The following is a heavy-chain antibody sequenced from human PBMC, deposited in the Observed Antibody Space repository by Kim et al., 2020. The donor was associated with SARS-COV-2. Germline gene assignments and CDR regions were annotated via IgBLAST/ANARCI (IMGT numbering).Heavy chain of an antibody. D-gene: IGHD2-2*01. CDR1: GGSFSGYY. CDR3: ARGSLDCSSTSCYDAFDI. Sequence: SETLSLTCAVYGGSFSGYYWSWIRQPPGKGLEWIGEINHSGSTNYNPSLKSRVTISVDTSKNQFSLKLSSVTAADTAVYYCARGSLDCSSTSCYDAFDIWGQGTMVTVSS. CDR2: INHSGST. V-gene: IGHV4-34*01. J-gene: IGHJ3*02.